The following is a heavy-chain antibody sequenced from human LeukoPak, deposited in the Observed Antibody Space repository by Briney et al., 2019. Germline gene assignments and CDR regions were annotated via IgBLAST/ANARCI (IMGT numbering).Heavy chain of an antibody. CDR2: ISSNGGST. CDR3: VKSPMQLWVCDY. Sequence: GGSLRLSCSASGFIFSNYAMHWVRQAPGKGLEYVSTISSNGGSTYYADSVKGRFTISRDNSKNTLYLQMSSLRAEDTAVYYCVKSPMQLWVCDYWGQGTLVTVSS. CDR1: GFIFSNYA. V-gene: IGHV3-64D*09. D-gene: IGHD5-18*01. J-gene: IGHJ4*02.